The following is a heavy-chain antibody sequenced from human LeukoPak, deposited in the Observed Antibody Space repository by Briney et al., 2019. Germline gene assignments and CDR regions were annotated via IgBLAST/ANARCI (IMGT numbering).Heavy chain of an antibody. CDR1: GFTFSSYS. V-gene: IGHV3-48*04. J-gene: IGHJ4*02. CDR2: ISSVGSTI. CDR3: ARALVRLGDQHLTAPPRNFGFDY. Sequence: GGSLRLSCAASGFTFSSYSMNWVRQAPGKGLEWVSYISSVGSTIYYADSVKGRFTISRDNAKNSLYLQMNSLRAEDTAVYYCARALVRLGDQHLTAPPRNFGFDYWGQGTLVTVSS. D-gene: IGHD2-21*02.